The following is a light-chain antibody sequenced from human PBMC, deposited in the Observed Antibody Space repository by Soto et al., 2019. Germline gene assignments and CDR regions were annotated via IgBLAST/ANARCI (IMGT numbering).Light chain of an antibody. J-gene: IGKJ2*01. V-gene: IGKV2-28*01. Sequence: DIVMTQSSPSLPVTPGEPASISCRSSQSLLHTNGYNYLDWYLQKPGQSPQLLIFLGSNRASGVPDRFSGSGSDTDFTLKINRVEAEDVGVYYCMQALQIPNTFGQGTKLEIK. CDR1: QSLLHTNGYNY. CDR3: MQALQIPNT. CDR2: LGS.